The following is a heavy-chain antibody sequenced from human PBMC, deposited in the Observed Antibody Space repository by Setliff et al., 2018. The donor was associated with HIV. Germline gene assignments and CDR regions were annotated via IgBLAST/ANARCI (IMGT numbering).Heavy chain of an antibody. D-gene: IGHD2-15*01. Sequence: PSETLSLTCAVSGYSISSGYYWGWIRQPPGKGLEWIGSIYHSGSTYYNPSLKSRVTISVDTSKNRFSLKLSSVTAADTAVYYCARHRRYCSGGSCSDAFDIWGQGTMVTVS. J-gene: IGHJ3*02. CDR2: IYHSGST. V-gene: IGHV4-38-2*01. CDR1: GYSISSGYY. CDR3: ARHRRYCSGGSCSDAFDI.